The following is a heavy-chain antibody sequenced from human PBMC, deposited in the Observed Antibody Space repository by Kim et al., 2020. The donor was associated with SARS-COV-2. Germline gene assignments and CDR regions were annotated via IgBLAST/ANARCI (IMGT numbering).Heavy chain of an antibody. CDR1: GGTFSSYA. CDR2: IIPIFGTA. CDR3: AGVLVRAMEKELGAFDI. V-gene: IGHV1-69*13. D-gene: IGHD5-18*01. Sequence: SVKVSCKASGGTFSSYAISWVRQAPGQGLEWMGGIIPIFGTANYAQKFQGRVTITADESTSTAYMELSSLRSEDTAVYYCAGVLVRAMEKELGAFDIWGQGTMVTVSS. J-gene: IGHJ3*02.